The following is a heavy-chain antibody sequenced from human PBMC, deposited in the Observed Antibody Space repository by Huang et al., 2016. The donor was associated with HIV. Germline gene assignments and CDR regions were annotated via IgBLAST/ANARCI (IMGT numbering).Heavy chain of an antibody. Sequence: VQLMESGGGVVQPGGSLRLSCAASGFILSNCGVPWVRQAPGKGLEWVALIRNDGYKKYYGDTVKGRVTIGRDNSKNTLFVQMSGLRTEDTAVYYCARGDYYDSSGYHPGYFDYWGQGTLVTVSS. D-gene: IGHD3-22*01. CDR2: IRNDGYKK. J-gene: IGHJ4*02. CDR1: GFILSNCG. V-gene: IGHV3-30*02. CDR3: ARGDYYDSSGYHPGYFDY.